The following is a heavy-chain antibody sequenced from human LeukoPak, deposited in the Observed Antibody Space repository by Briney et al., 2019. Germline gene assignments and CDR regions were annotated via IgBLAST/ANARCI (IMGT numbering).Heavy chain of an antibody. V-gene: IGHV1-69*04. CDR2: IIPILGIA. Sequence: EASVKVSCKASGGTFSSYAISWVRQAPGQGLEWMGRIIPILGIANYAQKFQGRVTITADESTSTAYMELSSLRSEDTAVYYCARVLRFLEWSGYYYYYMDVWGKGTTVTVSS. CDR3: ARVLRFLEWSGYYYYYMDV. D-gene: IGHD3-3*01. CDR1: GGTFSSYA. J-gene: IGHJ6*03.